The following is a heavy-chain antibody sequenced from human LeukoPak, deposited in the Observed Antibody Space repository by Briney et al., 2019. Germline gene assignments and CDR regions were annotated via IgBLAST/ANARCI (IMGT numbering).Heavy chain of an antibody. J-gene: IGHJ5*01. D-gene: IGHD1-20*01. V-gene: IGHV3-43*02. CDR3: AMITGTSDS. CDR2: ISGDGGST. Sequence: GGSMRLSSAASGSTFDDYAMHGVRQAPGKGLEWVSLISGDGGSTYYADSVKRRFTISRDNSKNSLYLQMNIPITENSALYYCAMITGTSDSSGPGTLVTASS. CDR1: GSTFDDYA.